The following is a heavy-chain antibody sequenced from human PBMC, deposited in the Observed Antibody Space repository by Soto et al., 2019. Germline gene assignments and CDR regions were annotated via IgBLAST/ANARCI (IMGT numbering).Heavy chain of an antibody. Sequence: GSLRLSGVVSGFTFNNYGLSWVRQAPGKGLEWVSTVSKSDYTYYSDSVKGRFTISRDNAKNSVSMQMNTLRAEDTAVYYCAREDSIIIPAVSDFWGQGTLGTVSS. J-gene: IGHJ4*02. CDR3: AREDSIIIPAVSDF. CDR2: VSKSDYT. D-gene: IGHD2-2*01. V-gene: IGHV3-21*01. CDR1: GFTFNNYG.